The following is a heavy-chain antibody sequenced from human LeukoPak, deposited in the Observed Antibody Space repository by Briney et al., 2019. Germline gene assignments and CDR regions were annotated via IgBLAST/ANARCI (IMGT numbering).Heavy chain of an antibody. CDR1: GGSISSYY. CDR3: ARDDPHETVTTEVDYFDY. V-gene: IGHV4-4*07. CDR2: IYTSGST. Sequence: SETLSLTCTVSGGSISSYYWSWIRQPAGKGLEWIGRIYTSGSTNYNPSLKSRVTMSVDTSKNQFSLKLSSVTAADTAVYYCARDDPHETVTTEVDYFDYWGQGTLVTVSS. D-gene: IGHD4-11*01. J-gene: IGHJ4*02.